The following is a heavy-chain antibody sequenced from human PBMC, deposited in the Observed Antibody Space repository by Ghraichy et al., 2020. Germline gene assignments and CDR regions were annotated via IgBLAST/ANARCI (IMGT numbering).Heavy chain of an antibody. V-gene: IGHV3-21*01. J-gene: IGHJ4*02. CDR1: GFTFSSYS. CDR2: ISSSSSYI. Sequence: GGSLRLSCAASGFTFSSYSMNWVRQAPGKGLEWVSSISSSSSYIYYADSVKGRFTISRDNAKNSLYLQMNSLRAEDTAVYYCAAQGDYDGSYYYWGQGTLVTVSS. CDR3: AAQGDYDGSYYY. D-gene: IGHD4-17*01.